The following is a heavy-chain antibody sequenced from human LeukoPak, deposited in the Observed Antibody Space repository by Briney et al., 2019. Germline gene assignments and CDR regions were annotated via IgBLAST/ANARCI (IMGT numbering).Heavy chain of an antibody. CDR3: ARDLVGATYYYYYGMDV. V-gene: IGHV1-69*04. CDR1: GGTFTSYA. D-gene: IGHD1-26*01. Sequence: SVKVSCKASGGTFTSYAISWVRQAPGQGLEWMGRIIPILGIANYAQKFQGRVTITADKSTSTAYMELSSLRSEDTAVYYCARDLVGATYYYYYGMDVWGQGTTVTVSS. J-gene: IGHJ6*02. CDR2: IIPILGIA.